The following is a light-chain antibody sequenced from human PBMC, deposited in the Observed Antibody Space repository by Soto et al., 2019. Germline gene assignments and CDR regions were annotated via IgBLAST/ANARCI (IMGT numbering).Light chain of an antibody. J-gene: IGLJ2*01. CDR3: GTWESYLSVGV. CDR2: DND. CDR1: GSNIGSNS. Sequence: QSVLTQPPSVSAAPGKTVTISGSGRGSNIGSNSVSWYQQVPGTAPKLLLYDNDKRPSGIPDRFFGSKSGTSATLGIAGLQTADEADYYCGTWESYLSVGVFGGGTKLTVL. V-gene: IGLV1-51*01.